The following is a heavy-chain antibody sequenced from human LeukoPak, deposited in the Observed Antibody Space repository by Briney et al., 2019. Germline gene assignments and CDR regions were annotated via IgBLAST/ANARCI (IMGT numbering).Heavy chain of an antibody. CDR3: ARDKPPIAAARPGVFDI. CDR2: IYYSGIT. CDR1: GGSISSHY. J-gene: IGHJ3*02. V-gene: IGHV4-59*11. Sequence: SETLSLTCIVSGGSISSHYWSWIRQPPEKGPEWIGYIYYSGITNYNPSLKSRVTISVDTSKNQLSLKLSSVTVADTAVYYCARDKPPIAAARPGVFDIWGQGTMVTVSS. D-gene: IGHD6-13*01.